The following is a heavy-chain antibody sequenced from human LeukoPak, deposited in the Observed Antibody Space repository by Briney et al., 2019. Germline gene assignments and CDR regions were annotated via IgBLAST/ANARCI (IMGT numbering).Heavy chain of an antibody. Sequence: GESLKISCQGSGYSFSDYWIAWVRQMPGKGLEWMGIIYPDASDTIYSPSFQGQVTISADKSINTAYLQWSSLKTSDSAMYYCARGAVEGTSSRFDPWGQGTLVTVSS. D-gene: IGHD1-7*01. CDR3: ARGAVEGTSSRFDP. CDR2: IYPDASDT. CDR1: GYSFSDYW. J-gene: IGHJ5*02. V-gene: IGHV5-51*01.